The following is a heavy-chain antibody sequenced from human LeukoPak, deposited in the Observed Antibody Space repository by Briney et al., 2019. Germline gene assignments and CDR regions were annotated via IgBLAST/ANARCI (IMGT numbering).Heavy chain of an antibody. CDR2: IGAGGTFT. V-gene: IGHV3-23*01. Sequence: GGSLRLSCTASGFTFSSYAMNWVRQAPGKGLKWVSGIGAGGTFTYYADSVKGRFTISRDNSRNTLYLKMNSLRAEYTAVYYCGYGRSFFNYWGQRTLVTVSS. J-gene: IGHJ4*02. CDR1: GFTFSSYA. D-gene: IGHD1-26*01. CDR3: GYGRSFFNY.